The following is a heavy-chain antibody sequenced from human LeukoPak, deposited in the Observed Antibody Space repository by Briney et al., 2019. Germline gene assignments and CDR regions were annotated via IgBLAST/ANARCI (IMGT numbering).Heavy chain of an antibody. Sequence: GESLRISCKGSGYSFTSYWISWVRQMPGEGLEWMGRIDPSDSYTNYSPSFQGHVTISADKSISTAYLQWSSLKASDTAMYYCARQVGDSSDWYRHAFDIWGQGTMVTVSS. D-gene: IGHD6-19*01. CDR3: ARQVGDSSDWYRHAFDI. CDR1: GYSFTSYW. J-gene: IGHJ3*02. V-gene: IGHV5-10-1*01. CDR2: IDPSDSYT.